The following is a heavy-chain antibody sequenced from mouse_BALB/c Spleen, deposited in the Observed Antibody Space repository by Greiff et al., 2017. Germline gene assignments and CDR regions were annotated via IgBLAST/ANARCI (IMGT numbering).Heavy chain of an antibody. CDR2: IYPGDGDT. V-gene: IGHV1-87*01. J-gene: IGHJ2*01. CDR1: GYTFTSYW. D-gene: IGHD1-2*01. CDR3: ARFTTTAFDY. Sequence: QVQLQQSGAELARPGASVKLSCKASGYTFTSYWMQWVKQRPGQGLEWIGAIYPGDGDTRYTQKFKGKATLTADKSSSTAYMQLSSLASEDSAVYYCARFTTTAFDYWGQGTTLTVSS.